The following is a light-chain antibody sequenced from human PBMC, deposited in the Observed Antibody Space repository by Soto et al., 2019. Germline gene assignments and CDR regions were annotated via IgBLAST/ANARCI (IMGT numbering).Light chain of an antibody. CDR2: KAS. CDR3: QHYNSYSAA. Sequence: DIQMTQSPSTLSGSVGDRVTITCRASQTISSWLAWYQQKPGKAPKLLIYKASTLKSGVPSRFSGSGSGTEFTLTISSRQPDDFATYYCQHYNSYSAAFGQGTKVELK. J-gene: IGKJ1*01. V-gene: IGKV1-5*03. CDR1: QTISSW.